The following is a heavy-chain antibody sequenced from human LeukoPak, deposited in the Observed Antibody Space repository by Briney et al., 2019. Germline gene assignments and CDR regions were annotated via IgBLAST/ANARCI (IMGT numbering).Heavy chain of an antibody. CDR2: ISSSGSTI. CDR3: ARDRFKGVRFDI. V-gene: IGHV3-48*04. CDR1: GFTFNNYW. Sequence: GGSLRLSCAASGFTFNNYWMNWVRQAPGKGLEWVSYISSSGSTIYYADSVKGRFTISRDNAKNSLYLQMNSLRAEDTAVYYCARDRFKGVRFDIWGQGTMVTVSS. D-gene: IGHD3-16*01. J-gene: IGHJ3*02.